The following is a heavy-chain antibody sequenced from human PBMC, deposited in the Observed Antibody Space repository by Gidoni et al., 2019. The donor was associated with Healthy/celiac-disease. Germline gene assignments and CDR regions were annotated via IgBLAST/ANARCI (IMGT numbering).Heavy chain of an antibody. D-gene: IGHD2-15*01. Sequence: QVQLVQSGAEVQTPGATVRVSCKASGYTFTGYYMHWVRQAPGQGLEWSGWINPNSGGTNYAQKFQVRVTMTRDTSISTAYMELSRLRSVDTGGFDCARRGRAFDYWGQGTLVTVSS. CDR1: GYTFTGYY. CDR2: INPNSGGT. V-gene: IGHV1-2*02. J-gene: IGHJ4*02. CDR3: ARRGRAFDY.